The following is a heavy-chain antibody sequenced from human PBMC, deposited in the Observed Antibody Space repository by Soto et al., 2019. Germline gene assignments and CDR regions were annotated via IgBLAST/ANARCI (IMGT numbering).Heavy chain of an antibody. J-gene: IGHJ6*02. CDR1: AGSISSTNW. D-gene: IGHD3-9*01. CDR2: IHHSGST. Sequence: QVQLQESGPGLVKPSGTLSLTCDVSAGSISSTNWWTWVRQSPGKGLEWIGEIHHSGSTNYNPSLRGRVSMSMDKSKNQFSLKLTSVTAADTADYYCARTSYYAPTGYYNMDVWGQGTTVTVSS. CDR3: ARTSYYAPTGYYNMDV. V-gene: IGHV4-4*02.